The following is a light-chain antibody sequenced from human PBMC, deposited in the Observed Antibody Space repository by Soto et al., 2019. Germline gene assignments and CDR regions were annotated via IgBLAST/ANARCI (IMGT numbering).Light chain of an antibody. CDR1: SSDVGYYNY. CDR3: SSYTRSSSVL. CDR2: EVR. V-gene: IGLV2-14*01. J-gene: IGLJ2*01. Sequence: QSALTQPASVSGSPRQSITISCTGTSSDVGYYNYVSWYQQHPGKAPKVLIYEVRNRPSGASSRFSGSKSGNTAFLTISGLQPEDEADYYCSSYTRSSSVLFGGGTKLTVL.